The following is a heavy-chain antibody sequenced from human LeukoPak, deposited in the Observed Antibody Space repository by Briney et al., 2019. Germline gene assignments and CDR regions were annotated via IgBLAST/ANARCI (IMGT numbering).Heavy chain of an antibody. D-gene: IGHD2-15*01. J-gene: IGHJ4*02. CDR1: GYTFTGYY. CDR2: FDAENGET. Sequence: ASVKVSCKASGYTFTGYYLHWVRQAPGQGLEWMGGFDAENGETIYALKFQGRVTMTEDTSTDTAYMELSSLRSEDTAVYYCAKDLIGWSFDYWGQGTLVTVSS. V-gene: IGHV1-24*01. CDR3: AKDLIGWSFDY.